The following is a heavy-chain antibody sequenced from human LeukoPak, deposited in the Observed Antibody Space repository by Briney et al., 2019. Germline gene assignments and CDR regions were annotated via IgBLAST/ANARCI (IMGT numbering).Heavy chain of an antibody. D-gene: IGHD4-11*01. CDR1: GYTFTGYY. Sequence: GASVTVSFKASGYTFTGYYFHWVRHAHGQGLELMGWINPNTAGTNYAKKFLGGVTLTWETSISTAYMALNRLTSDDTAVYYCATSAGDYRAGHYYYMGVWGKGTSVTVSS. CDR2: INPNTAGT. V-gene: IGHV1-2*02. J-gene: IGHJ6*03. CDR3: ATSAGDYRAGHYYYMGV.